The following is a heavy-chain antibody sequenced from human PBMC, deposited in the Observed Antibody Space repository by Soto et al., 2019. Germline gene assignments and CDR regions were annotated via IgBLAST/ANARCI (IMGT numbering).Heavy chain of an antibody. J-gene: IGHJ6*02. CDR3: ARDRLAYYDILTGYPPPYYCYGMDV. D-gene: IGHD3-9*01. V-gene: IGHV4-61*01. CDR1: DISVTSGRHY. CDR2: MSDPGTT. Sequence: EPLDLTCSGSDISVTSGRHYWSSLRQPPGKGLEWIAYMSDPGTTNYNPSLKSRVTISVNTSKNQFSLKLSSVTAADTAVYYCARDRLAYYDILTGYPPPYYCYGMDVWGQGTTV.